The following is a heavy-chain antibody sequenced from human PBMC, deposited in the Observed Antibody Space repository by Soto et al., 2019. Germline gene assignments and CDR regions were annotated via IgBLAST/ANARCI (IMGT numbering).Heavy chain of an antibody. D-gene: IGHD1-26*01. Sequence: GGSLRLSCAASGFTFSSYAMSWVRQAPGKGLEWVSAISGSGGSTYYADSVKGRFTISRDNAKNSLYLQMNSLRAEDTAVYYCARSRGLLKDYWGQGTLVTVSS. CDR2: ISGSGGST. J-gene: IGHJ4*02. CDR3: ARSRGLLKDY. V-gene: IGHV3-23*01. CDR1: GFTFSSYA.